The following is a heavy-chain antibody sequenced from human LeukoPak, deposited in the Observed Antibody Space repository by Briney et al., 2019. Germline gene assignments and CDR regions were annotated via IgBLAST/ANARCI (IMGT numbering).Heavy chain of an antibody. D-gene: IGHD2-2*01. CDR2: INHSGST. J-gene: IGHJ4*02. V-gene: IGHV4-34*01. CDR3: ARGGEIVVVPAANFDY. CDR1: GGSFSGYY. Sequence: PSETLSLTCAVYGGSFSGYYWSWIRQPPGKGLEWIGEINHSGSTNYNPSLKSRVTISVDTSKNQFSLKLSSVTAADTAVYYCARGGEIVVVPAANFDYWGQRTLVTVSS.